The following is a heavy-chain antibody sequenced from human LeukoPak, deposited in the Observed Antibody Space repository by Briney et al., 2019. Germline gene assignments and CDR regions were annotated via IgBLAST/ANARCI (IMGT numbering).Heavy chain of an antibody. CDR3: ARDIRYGSELHFDY. Sequence: PGGSLRLSCAASGFTFNNYAMSWVRQAPGKGPEWLSAISGSGGSTTDADSVKGRFTTSRDNSKSTLYLQMNSLRAEDTAVYYCARDIRYGSELHFDYWGQGTLVTVSS. V-gene: IGHV3-23*01. CDR1: GFTFNNYA. D-gene: IGHD3-10*01. J-gene: IGHJ4*02. CDR2: ISGSGGST.